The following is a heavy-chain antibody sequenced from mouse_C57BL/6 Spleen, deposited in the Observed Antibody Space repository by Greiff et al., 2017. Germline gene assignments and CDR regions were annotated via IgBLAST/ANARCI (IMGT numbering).Heavy chain of an antibody. CDR1: GYTFTSYW. CDR2: IDPSDSET. V-gene: IGHV1-52*01. Sequence: QVQLQQPGAELVRPGSSVKLSCKASGYTFTSYWMHWVKQRPIQGLEWIGNIDPSDSETHYNQKFKDKATLTVDKSSSTAYMQLSSLTSEDSAVYYCARKRRTAQAPLDYWGQGTTLTVSS. CDR3: ARKRRTAQAPLDY. J-gene: IGHJ2*01. D-gene: IGHD3-2*02.